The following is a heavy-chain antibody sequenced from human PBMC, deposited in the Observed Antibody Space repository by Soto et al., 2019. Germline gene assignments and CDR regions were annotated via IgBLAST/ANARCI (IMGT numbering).Heavy chain of an antibody. D-gene: IGHD1-26*01. J-gene: IGHJ4*02. Sequence: GGSLRLSCAASGFTFSSYSMNWVRQAPGKGLEWVSYISSSSSTIYYADSVKGRLTISRDNAKNSLYLQMNSLRDEDTAVYYCAGEVGDNGGDDYWGQGTLVTVSS. CDR1: GFTFSSYS. CDR3: AGEVGDNGGDDY. CDR2: ISSSSSTI. V-gene: IGHV3-48*02.